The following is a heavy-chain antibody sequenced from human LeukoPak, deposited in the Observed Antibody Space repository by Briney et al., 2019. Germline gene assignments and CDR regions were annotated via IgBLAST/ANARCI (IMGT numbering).Heavy chain of an antibody. Sequence: SGGSLRLSCAASGFTFSSYGMHWVRQAPGKGLEWVAVISYDGSNKYYADSVKGRFTISRDNSKNTLYLQMNSLRAEDTAVYYCAKAHMKDSSGYSGFDYWGQGTLVTVSS. V-gene: IGHV3-30*18. J-gene: IGHJ4*02. CDR1: GFTFSSYG. CDR2: ISYDGSNK. CDR3: AKAHMKDSSGYSGFDY. D-gene: IGHD3-22*01.